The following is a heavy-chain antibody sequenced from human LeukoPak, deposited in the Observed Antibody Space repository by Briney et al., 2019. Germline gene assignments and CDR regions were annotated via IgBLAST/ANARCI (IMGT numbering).Heavy chain of an antibody. J-gene: IGHJ5*02. V-gene: IGHV3-21*01. CDR1: GFTFSSYS. D-gene: IGHD6-13*01. CDR3: ARDFNGYSSSWSRSEVTYNWFDP. Sequence: GRSLRLSCAASGFTFSSYSMNWVRQAPGKGLEWVSSISSSSSYIYYADSVKGRFTISRDNAKNSLYLQMNSLRAEDTAVYYCARDFNGYSSSWSRSEVTYNWFDPWGQGTLVTVSS. CDR2: ISSSSSYI.